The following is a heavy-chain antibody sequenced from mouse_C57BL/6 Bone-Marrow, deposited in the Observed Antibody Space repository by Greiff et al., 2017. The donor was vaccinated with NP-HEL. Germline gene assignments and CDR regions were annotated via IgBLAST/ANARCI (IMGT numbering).Heavy chain of an antibody. D-gene: IGHD1-1*01. J-gene: IGHJ2*01. Sequence: QVQLKESGPGLVQPSQSLSITCTVSGFSLTSYGVHWVRQSPGKGLEWLGVIWSGGSTDYNAAFISRLSISKDNSKSQVFFKMNSLQADDTAIYYCATILYYYGSSYDYWGQGTTLTVSS. CDR1: GFSLTSYG. V-gene: IGHV2-2*01. CDR3: ATILYYYGSSYDY. CDR2: IWSGGST.